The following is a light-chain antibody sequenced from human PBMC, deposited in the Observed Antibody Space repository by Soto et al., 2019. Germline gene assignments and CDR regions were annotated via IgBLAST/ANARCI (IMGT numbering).Light chain of an antibody. CDR3: AAWDDSLSAWV. CDR2: KTD. Sequence: QSVLTQPPSASGTPGQRVTISCSGGSYNIGKNSVYWYQQRPGTAPKLLIFKTDARPSGVPERFSGSNSGSSASLAISGLRSEDEADYFCAAWDDSLSAWVFGGGTKVTVL. V-gene: IGLV1-47*01. J-gene: IGLJ3*02. CDR1: SYNIGKNS.